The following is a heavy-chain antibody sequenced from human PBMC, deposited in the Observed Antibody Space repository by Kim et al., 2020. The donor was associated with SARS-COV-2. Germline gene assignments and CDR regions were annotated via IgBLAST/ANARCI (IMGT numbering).Heavy chain of an antibody. CDR2: IYYSGST. Sequence: SETLSLTCTVSGGSISSYYWSWIRQPPGKGLEWIGYIYYSGSTNYNPSLKSRVTISVDTSKNQFSLKLSSVTAADTAVYYCARVFYFVDHRKEDCSGGSCYEEAFDIWGQGTMVTVSS. CDR3: ARVFYFVDHRKEDCSGGSCYEEAFDI. V-gene: IGHV4-59*13. CDR1: GGSISSYY. J-gene: IGHJ3*02. D-gene: IGHD2-15*01.